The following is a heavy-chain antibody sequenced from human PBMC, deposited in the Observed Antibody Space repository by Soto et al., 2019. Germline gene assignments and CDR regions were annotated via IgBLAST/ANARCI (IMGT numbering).Heavy chain of an antibody. CDR2: ISSSSSYI. CDR3: ARDFFRSRIAARQASSGMDV. Sequence: GGSLRLSCAASGFTFSSYSMNWVRQAPGKGLEWVSSISSSSSYIYYADSVKGRFTISRDNAKNSLYLQMNSLRAEDTAVYYCARDFFRSRIAARQASSGMDVWGQGTTVTVSS. J-gene: IGHJ6*02. CDR1: GFTFSSYS. D-gene: IGHD6-6*01. V-gene: IGHV3-21*01.